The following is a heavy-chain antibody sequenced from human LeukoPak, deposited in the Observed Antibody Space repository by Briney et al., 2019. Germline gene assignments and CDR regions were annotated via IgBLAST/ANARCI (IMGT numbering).Heavy chain of an antibody. D-gene: IGHD1-7*01. CDR2: IKRDGSKT. V-gene: IGHV3-74*01. Sequence: GGSLRLSCAVSGLTLSIYGTHWVRQAPGRGRGWVSRIKRDGSKTTYADSARGRFTIYRDNAKNTLYRQMNSRRAEHTAVYYCARTTAVNYVVDAFDTWGQGTMVTVSS. CDR1: GLTLSIYG. J-gene: IGHJ3*02. CDR3: ARTTAVNYVVDAFDT.